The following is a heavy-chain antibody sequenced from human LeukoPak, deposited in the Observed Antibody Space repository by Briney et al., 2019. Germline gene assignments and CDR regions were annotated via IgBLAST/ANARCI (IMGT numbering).Heavy chain of an antibody. J-gene: IGHJ4*02. CDR1: GGSISSYY. CDR3: ARVARNIYDTGGYYYLAFDY. D-gene: IGHD3-22*01. CDR2: VYYSGSA. Sequence: SETLSLTCTVSGGSISSYYWYWIRQPPGKGLEWIGYVYYSGSANYNPSLKSRVTISVDTSKNQFSLKLSSVTAADTAVYYCARVARNIYDTGGYYYLAFDYWGQGTLVTVSS. V-gene: IGHV4-59*01.